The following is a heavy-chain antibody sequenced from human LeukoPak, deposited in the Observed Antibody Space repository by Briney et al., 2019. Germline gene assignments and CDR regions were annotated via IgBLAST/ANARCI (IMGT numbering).Heavy chain of an antibody. V-gene: IGHV1-69*05. J-gene: IGHJ6*02. D-gene: IGHD7-27*01. CDR1: GGSFSTPG. CDR3: ARDHWGIVENGYDYFYYDMDV. CDR2: VIPIYGTP. Sequence: SVKVSCKASGGSFSTPGFSWVGQAPGQGLEWIGGVIPIYGTPSYAQKFQGRVTITTDESTSTAYMELSSLRSEDTAVYYCARDHWGIVENGYDYFYYDMDVWGQGTTVTVSS.